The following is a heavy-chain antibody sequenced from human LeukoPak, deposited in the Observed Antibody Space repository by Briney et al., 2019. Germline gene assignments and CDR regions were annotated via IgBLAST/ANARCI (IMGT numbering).Heavy chain of an antibody. D-gene: IGHD4-17*01. CDR1: GFTFSSYS. CDR2: ISSSSSTI. CDR3: ASELDYGDYGVPFDY. J-gene: IGHJ4*02. V-gene: IGHV3-48*02. Sequence: GGSLRLSCAASGFTFSSYSMNWVRQAPGKGLEWVSYISSSSSTIYYADSVEGRFTISRDNAKNSLYLQMNSLRDEDTAVYYCASELDYGDYGVPFDYWGQGTLVTVSS.